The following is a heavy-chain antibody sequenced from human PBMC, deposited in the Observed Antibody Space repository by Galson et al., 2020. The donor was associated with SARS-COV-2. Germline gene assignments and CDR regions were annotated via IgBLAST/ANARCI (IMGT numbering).Heavy chain of an antibody. V-gene: IGHV1-2*04. D-gene: IGHD2-21*01. Sequence: ASVKVSCKASGYTFTGYYMHWVRQAPGQGLEWMGWINPNSGGTNYAQKFQGWVTMTRDTSISTAYMELSRLRSDDTAVYYCARGRREGILYYYYMDVWGKGTTVTVSS. CDR2: INPNSGGT. CDR3: ARGRREGILYYYYMDV. CDR1: GYTFTGYY. J-gene: IGHJ6*03.